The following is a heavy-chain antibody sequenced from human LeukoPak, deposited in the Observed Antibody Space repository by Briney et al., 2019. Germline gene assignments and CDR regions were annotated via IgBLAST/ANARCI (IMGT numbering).Heavy chain of an antibody. CDR1: GFTFSSCA. J-gene: IGHJ6*04. CDR2: IWYDGSNK. V-gene: IGHV3-33*08. Sequence: GGSLRLSCSASGFTFSSCAMHWVRQAPGKGLEWVAVIWYDGSNKYYADSVKGRFTISRDNSKNTLYLQMNSLRAEDTAVYYCARDFYGGGYSYGSYYYYGMDVWGKGTTVTVSS. CDR3: ARDFYGGGYSYGSYYYYGMDV. D-gene: IGHD5-18*01.